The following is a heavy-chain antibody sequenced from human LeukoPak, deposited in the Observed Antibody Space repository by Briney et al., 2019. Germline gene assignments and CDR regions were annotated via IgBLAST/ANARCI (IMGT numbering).Heavy chain of an antibody. V-gene: IGHV1-2*02. J-gene: IGHJ4*02. CDR1: GYTFAGYY. D-gene: IGHD6-19*01. CDR3: ATVYSSGWYYDY. Sequence: ASVRVSCKASGYTFAGYYMHWVRQAPGQGLEWMGWINPNSGGTNYAQKFQGRVTMARDTSISTAYMDLSRLRSDDTAVYYCATVYSSGWYYDYWGQGTLVTVSS. CDR2: INPNSGGT.